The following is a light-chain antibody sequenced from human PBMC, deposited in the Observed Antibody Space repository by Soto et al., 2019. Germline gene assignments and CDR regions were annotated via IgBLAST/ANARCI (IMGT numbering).Light chain of an antibody. CDR1: SSDVGGYNY. J-gene: IGLJ1*01. CDR3: SSYTSIDTWV. CDR2: DVS. Sequence: QSVLTQPASGSGFPGQSITITCTGTSSDVGGYNYVSWYQQHPGKAPKVLISDVSNRPSGISNRFSGSKSGNTASLTISGLQAEDEADYYCSSYTSIDTWVFGTGTKVTVL. V-gene: IGLV2-14*03.